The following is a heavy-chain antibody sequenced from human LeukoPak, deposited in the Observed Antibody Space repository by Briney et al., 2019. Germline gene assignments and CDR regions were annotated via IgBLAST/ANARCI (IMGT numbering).Heavy chain of an antibody. J-gene: IGHJ4*02. V-gene: IGHV4-4*07. CDR3: GRQGYTASYYFFDY. Sequence: SETLSLTCTVSSGSIRSYYWGWVREPPGKGLEWIGRIYTTGTTQYNPSLKSRVTMSVDTSTNQFSLNLRSMTAADTAVYYCGRQGYTASYYFFDYWSQGTLVAVS. D-gene: IGHD1-26*01. CDR1: SGSIRSYY. CDR2: IYTTGTT.